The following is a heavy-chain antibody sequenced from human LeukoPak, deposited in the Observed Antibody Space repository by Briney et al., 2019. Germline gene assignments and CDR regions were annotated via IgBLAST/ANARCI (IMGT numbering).Heavy chain of an antibody. CDR1: GYTLTTYA. D-gene: IGHD2-15*01. CDR2: INAGNGDT. V-gene: IGHV1-3*01. CDR3: AGGTGCTGGSCSYYGMDV. Sequence: ASVKVSCKASGYTLTTYAMHWVRQAPGQSLEWMGWINAGNGDTKYSQNFQGRVTITRDTSANTAYMELSSLRSEDTAVYYCAGGTGCTGGSCSYYGMDVWGQGTTVTVSS. J-gene: IGHJ6*02.